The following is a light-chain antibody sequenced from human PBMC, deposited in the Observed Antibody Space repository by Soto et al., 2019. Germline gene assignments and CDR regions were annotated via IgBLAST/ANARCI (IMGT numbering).Light chain of an antibody. J-gene: IGKJ1*01. Sequence: EIVMTQSPATLSVSPGERATLSCRASQTISNNLAWYQQKPGQAPRLLIYGASTRATGIPARFSGSGSGTDFTLTISRLEPEDFAVYYCQQYGSSPTFGQGTKVDIK. V-gene: IGKV3-15*01. CDR1: QTISNN. CDR3: QQYGSSPT. CDR2: GAS.